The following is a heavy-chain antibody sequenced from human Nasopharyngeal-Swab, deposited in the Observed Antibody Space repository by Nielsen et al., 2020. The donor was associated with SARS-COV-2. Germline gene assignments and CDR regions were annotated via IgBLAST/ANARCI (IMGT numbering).Heavy chain of an antibody. CDR3: ASRAVPYSGSYRPTDAFNI. CDR1: VGTFSRYA. V-gene: IGHV1-69*04. CDR2: IIPILGIA. D-gene: IGHD1-26*01. Sequence: SVNVSCKASVGTFSRYAISWLRQAPGQGLAWMGRIIPILGIANYAQKFQGRVTITADKSTSTAYLELSSLRSEDTAVYYCASRAVPYSGSYRPTDAFNIWGQGTMVTVSS. J-gene: IGHJ3*02.